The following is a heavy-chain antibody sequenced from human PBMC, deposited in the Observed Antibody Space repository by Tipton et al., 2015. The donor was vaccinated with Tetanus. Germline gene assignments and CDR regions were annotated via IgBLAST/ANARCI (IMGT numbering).Heavy chain of an antibody. V-gene: IGHV4-31*03. CDR2: ISNSGST. D-gene: IGHD3-10*01. Sequence: TLSLTCTVSGGSISSDGAYWSWIRQHPGEGLEWIGYISNSGSTYYNPSLKSRVTISVDTSQKQISLKVNSVTAADTAVYYCARYRGVRGGYYYYHGMDVWGQGTTVTVSS. J-gene: IGHJ6*02. CDR3: ARYRGVRGGYYYYHGMDV. CDR1: GGSISSDGAY.